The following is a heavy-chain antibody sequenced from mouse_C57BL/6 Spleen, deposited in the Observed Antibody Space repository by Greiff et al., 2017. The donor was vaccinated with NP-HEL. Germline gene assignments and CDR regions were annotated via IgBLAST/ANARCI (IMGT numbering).Heavy chain of an antibody. Sequence: EVQLQQSGPELVKPGASVKISCKASGYTFTDYYMNWVKQSHGKSLEWIGDINPNNGGTSYNQKFKGKATLTVDKSSSTAYMELRSLPSEDSAVYYCARKGNSNYVWFAYWGQGTLVTVSA. CDR1: GYTFTDYY. CDR2: INPNNGGT. J-gene: IGHJ3*01. D-gene: IGHD2-5*01. V-gene: IGHV1-26*01. CDR3: ARKGNSNYVWFAY.